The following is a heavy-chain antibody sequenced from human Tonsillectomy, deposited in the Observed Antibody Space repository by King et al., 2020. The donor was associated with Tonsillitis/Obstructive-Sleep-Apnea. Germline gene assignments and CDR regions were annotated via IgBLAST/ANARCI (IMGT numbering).Heavy chain of an antibody. V-gene: IGHV4-34*01. D-gene: IGHD2-2*01. CDR2: INHSGST. J-gene: IGHJ3*02. CDR3: ARSRMGDIVVVPAAINAFDI. Sequence: VQLQQWGAGLLKPSETLSLTCAVYGGSFSGYYWSWIRQPPGKGLEWIGEINHSGSTNYNPSLKIRVTISVDTSKNQFSLKLSSVTAADTAVYYCARSRMGDIVVVPAAINAFDIWGQGTMVTVSS. CDR1: GGSFSGYY.